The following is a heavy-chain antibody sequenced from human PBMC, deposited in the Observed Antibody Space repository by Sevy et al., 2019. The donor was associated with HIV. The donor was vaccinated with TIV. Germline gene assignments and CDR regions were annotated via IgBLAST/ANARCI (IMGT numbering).Heavy chain of an antibody. V-gene: IGHV3-20*04. CDR3: AREKSCGGACYHFDY. Sequence: GGSLRLSCVASGFTFDDYGMSWVRQVPGKGLEWVSSIIWNGGSKTYADSVKGRFIISRDNGKNSLYLQMNSLRAEETALYFCAREKSCGGACYHFDYWGQGTLVTVSS. CDR2: IIWNGGSK. CDR1: GFTFDDYG. J-gene: IGHJ4*02. D-gene: IGHD2-21*02.